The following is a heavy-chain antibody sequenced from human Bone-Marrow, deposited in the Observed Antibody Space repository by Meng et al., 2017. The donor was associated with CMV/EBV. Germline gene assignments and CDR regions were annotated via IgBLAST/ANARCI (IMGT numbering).Heavy chain of an antibody. CDR3: ARGTNYFGGVDNWFDP. V-gene: IGHV1-46*01. D-gene: IGHD3-10*01. J-gene: IGHJ5*02. CDR1: GYTFTSYY. Sequence: ASVKVSCKASGYTFTSYYMHWVRQAPGQGLEWMGIINPSGGSTSYAQKFQGRVTMTRDTSTSTVYMELSSLRSEDTAVYYCARGTNYFGGVDNWFDPWVQGTLVPVSS. CDR2: INPSGGST.